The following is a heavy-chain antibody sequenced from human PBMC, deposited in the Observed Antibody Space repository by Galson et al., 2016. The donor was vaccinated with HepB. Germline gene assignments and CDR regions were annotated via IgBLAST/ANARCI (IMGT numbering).Heavy chain of an antibody. CDR2: ISAYNGNK. V-gene: IGHV1-18*01. J-gene: IGHJ3*02. D-gene: IGHD3-3*01. CDR1: GYTFTSYG. CDR3: ARGLGTTNFGIIMPEGEAFDI. Sequence: SVKVSCKASGYTFTSYGISWVRQAPGQGLEWMGWISAYNGNKKYAQKLQVRATMTTDTSTSTAYMELRSLRSDDTAVYYCARGLGTTNFGIIMPEGEAFDIWGQGTMVTVSS.